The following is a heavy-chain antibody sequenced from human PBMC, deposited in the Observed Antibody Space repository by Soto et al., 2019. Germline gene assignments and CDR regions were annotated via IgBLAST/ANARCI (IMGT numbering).Heavy chain of an antibody. CDR2: IRKDGSEK. J-gene: IGHJ4*02. CDR1: GFSISSYW. CDR3: AGGSGWLSDY. Sequence: EVQLVESGGGLVQPGGSLRLSCAASGFSISSYWMNWVRQAPGKGLEWVAIIRKDGSEKYYVDSVKGRFTISRDNAKNSLYLQMNSPRDDDTAVCYCAGGSGWLSDYWGRGTLVTVSS. D-gene: IGHD6-19*01. V-gene: IGHV3-7*03.